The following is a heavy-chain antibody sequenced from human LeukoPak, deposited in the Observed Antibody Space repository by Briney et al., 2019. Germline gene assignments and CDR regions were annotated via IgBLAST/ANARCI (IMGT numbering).Heavy chain of an antibody. V-gene: IGHV2-70*04. D-gene: IGHD6-19*01. CDR2: IDWDDDK. J-gene: IGHJ4*02. Sequence: SGPTLVNPTPTLTLTCTFSAFSLSTSGMRVSWIRQPPGKALEWLALIDWDDDKFYSTSLKTRLTISKDTSKNQVVLTMTNMDPVDTATYYCARTPHFSSGWYRFDYWGQGTLVTVSS. CDR3: ARTPHFSSGWYRFDY. CDR1: AFSLSTSGMR.